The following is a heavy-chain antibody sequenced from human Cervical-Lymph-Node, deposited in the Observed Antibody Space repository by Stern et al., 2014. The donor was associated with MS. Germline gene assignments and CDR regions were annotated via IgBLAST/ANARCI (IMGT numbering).Heavy chain of an antibody. CDR3: ARGRGGNYRYYFDY. CDR1: GFTFSSYS. D-gene: IGHD4-23*01. V-gene: IGHV3-21*01. J-gene: IGHJ4*02. CDR2: ISSGGSYI. Sequence: EVQLAESGGGLVKPGGSLRLSCAASGFTFSSYSMNWVRQAPGKGLEWVASISSGGSYIYYADPLKGRFTISRDNAKNSLYLQMSSLRAEDTAVYYCARGRGGNYRYYFDYWGQGTLVTVSS.